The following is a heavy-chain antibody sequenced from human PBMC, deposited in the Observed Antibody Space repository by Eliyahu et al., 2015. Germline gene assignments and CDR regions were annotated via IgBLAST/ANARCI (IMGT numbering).Heavy chain of an antibody. CDR3: ARATYYYGSGSYXKWWFDP. V-gene: IGHV1-18*01. D-gene: IGHD3-10*01. Sequence: AHDGNTKYAQNLQGXLTMTTDTSTNTAYMELMNLRXDDTXVYYCARATYYYGSGSYXKWWFDPWGQGTLVTVSS. J-gene: IGHJ5*02. CDR2: AHDGNT.